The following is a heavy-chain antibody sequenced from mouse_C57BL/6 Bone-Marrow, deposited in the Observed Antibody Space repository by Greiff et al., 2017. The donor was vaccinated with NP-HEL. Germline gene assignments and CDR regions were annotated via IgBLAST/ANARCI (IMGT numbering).Heavy chain of an antibody. CDR3: ARQEGYYYGSSVYYAMDY. D-gene: IGHD1-1*01. CDR1: GFTFSSYG. Sequence: EVQVVESGGDLVKPGGSLKLSCAASGFTFSSYGMSWVRQTPDKRLEWVATISSGGSYTYYPDSVKGRFTISRDNAKNTLYLQMSSLKSEDTAMYYCARQEGYYYGSSVYYAMDYWGQGTSVTVSS. J-gene: IGHJ4*01. CDR2: ISSGGSYT. V-gene: IGHV5-6*01.